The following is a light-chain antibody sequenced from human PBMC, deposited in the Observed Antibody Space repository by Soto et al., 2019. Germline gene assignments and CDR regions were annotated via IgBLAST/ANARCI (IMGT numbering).Light chain of an antibody. CDR2: KAS. J-gene: IGKJ1*01. CDR3: QQYDSYST. CDR1: QSISSW. Sequence: DIQITQSPSTLSASVGDRVTITSRASQSISSWLAWYQQKPGKAPKLLIYKASSLESGVPSRFSGSGSGTEFTLTISSLQPDDFATYYCQQYDSYSTFGQGTKVEIK. V-gene: IGKV1-5*03.